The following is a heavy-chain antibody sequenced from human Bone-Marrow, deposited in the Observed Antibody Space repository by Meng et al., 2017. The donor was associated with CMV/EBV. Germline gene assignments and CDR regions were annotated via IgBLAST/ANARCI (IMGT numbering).Heavy chain of an antibody. CDR2: ISGSGGCT. J-gene: IGHJ6*02. Sequence: GGSRKITCSASGFPFCSFAMSWVRQAPGKGLEWGSAISGSGGCTYYADSVKGRFTISRDNSKNTRYLQMNSLRAEDTDVYYCAKDPGMRYCSSTSCYGYYYYGMDVWGQGTTVTVSS. CDR1: GFPFCSFA. V-gene: IGHV3-23*01. D-gene: IGHD2-2*01. CDR3: AKDPGMRYCSSTSCYGYYYYGMDV.